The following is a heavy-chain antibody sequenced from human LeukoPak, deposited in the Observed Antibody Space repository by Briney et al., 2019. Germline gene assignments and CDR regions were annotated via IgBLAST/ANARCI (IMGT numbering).Heavy chain of an antibody. D-gene: IGHD6-13*01. CDR1: GFTFTDYW. Sequence: GGSLRLPCEVSGFTFTDYWMNWVRQAPGKGPEWVASIRQDGSEKTYVDSVKGRFTISRDNTKNSLSLQLNGLRAEDTAVYYCVRDGTAAGLYFDLWGQGTLVTVSS. CDR3: VRDGTAAGLYFDL. V-gene: IGHV3-7*01. CDR2: IRQDGSEK. J-gene: IGHJ4*01.